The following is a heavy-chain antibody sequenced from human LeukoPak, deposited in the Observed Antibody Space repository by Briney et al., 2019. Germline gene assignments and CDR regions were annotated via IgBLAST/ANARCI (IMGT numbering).Heavy chain of an antibody. CDR3: AREHPILYYFDY. J-gene: IGHJ4*02. V-gene: IGHV3-53*01. CDR1: GFTVSSNY. Sequence: GGSLRLSCAASGFTVSSNYMSWVRQAPGKGLEWVSVIYSGGSTYYADSVKSRFTISRDNSKNTLYLQMNSLRAEDTAVYYCAREHPILYYFDYWGQGTLVTVSS. CDR2: IYSGGST.